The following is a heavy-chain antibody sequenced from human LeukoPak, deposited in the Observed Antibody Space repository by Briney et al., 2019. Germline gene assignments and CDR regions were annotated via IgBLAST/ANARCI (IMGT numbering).Heavy chain of an antibody. CDR1: GFTFTNYA. J-gene: IGHJ4*02. CDR3: ARDGEVVRYYYDSSGYYYDY. CDR2: ISSSGGTT. V-gene: IGHV3-23*01. Sequence: PGGSLRLSCAASGFTFTNYAMNCVRQAPGKGLEWLSAISSSGGTTCYADSVKGRFTISRDNSKNTLYLQMNSLRAVDTAVYYCARDGEVVRYYYDSSGYYYDYWGQGTLVTVSS. D-gene: IGHD3-22*01.